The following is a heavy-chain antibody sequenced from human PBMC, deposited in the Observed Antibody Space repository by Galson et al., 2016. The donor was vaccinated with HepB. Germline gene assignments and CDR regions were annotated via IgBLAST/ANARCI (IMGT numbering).Heavy chain of an antibody. V-gene: IGHV3-7*03. Sequence: SLRLSCATSGFTFSNYWMTWVRQAPGKGLEWVANIRPDGGLSYHVESVQGRFTISRDNTRSSLYLQMNSLRGEDTAVYYCAKDFPGYSYGNGFDYWGQGTLVTVSS. J-gene: IGHJ4*02. CDR2: IRPDGGLS. CDR3: AKDFPGYSYGNGFDY. CDR1: GFTFSNYW. D-gene: IGHD5-18*01.